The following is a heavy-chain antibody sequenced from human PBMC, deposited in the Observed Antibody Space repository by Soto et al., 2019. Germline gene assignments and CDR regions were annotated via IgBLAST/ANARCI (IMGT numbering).Heavy chain of an antibody. Sequence: PGGSLRLSCAASGFIFDDYAMHWVRQTPGKGLEWVSGISWNSGSIGYADSVKGRFTISRDNSKNTLYLQMNSLRAEDTAVYYCARGGGLLWFGETNNWFDPWGQGTPVTGSS. V-gene: IGHV3-9*01. J-gene: IGHJ5*02. CDR1: GFIFDDYA. CDR3: ARGGGLLWFGETNNWFDP. CDR2: ISWNSGSI. D-gene: IGHD3-10*01.